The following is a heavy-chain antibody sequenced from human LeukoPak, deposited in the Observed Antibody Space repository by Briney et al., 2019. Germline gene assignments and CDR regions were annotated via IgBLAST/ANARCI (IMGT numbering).Heavy chain of an antibody. Sequence: PSETLSLTCAVYGGSFSGYYWSWIRQPPGKGREGIGEINHSGSTNYNPSLKSRVTISVDTSKNQFSLKLSSVTAADTAVYYCARGKGRRSSQFYYGMDVWGQGTTVTVSS. D-gene: IGHD6-13*01. CDR3: ARGKGRRSSQFYYGMDV. V-gene: IGHV4-34*01. CDR1: GGSFSGYY. CDR2: INHSGST. J-gene: IGHJ6*02.